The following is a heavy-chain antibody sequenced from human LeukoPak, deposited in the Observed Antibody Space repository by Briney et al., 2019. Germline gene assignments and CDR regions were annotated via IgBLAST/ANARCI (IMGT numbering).Heavy chain of an antibody. J-gene: IGHJ4*02. CDR2: IWYDGSNK. CDR3: AKDRMATITGFDY. D-gene: IGHD5-24*01. V-gene: IGHV3-33*06. CDR1: GFTFSSYG. Sequence: GXSLRLSCAASGFTFSSYGMHWVRQAPGKGLEWGAVIWYDGSNKYYADSVKGGFTISRDNSKNTLYLQMNSLRAEDTAVYYCAKDRMATITGFDYWGQGTLVTVSS.